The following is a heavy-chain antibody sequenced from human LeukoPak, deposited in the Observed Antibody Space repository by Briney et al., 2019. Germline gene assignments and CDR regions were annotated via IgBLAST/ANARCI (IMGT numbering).Heavy chain of an antibody. D-gene: IGHD2-15*01. CDR3: ARRDCSGGSCYYAFDI. CDR2: IYPGDSDT. CDR1: GYSFTSYW. J-gene: IGHJ3*02. V-gene: IGHV5-51*01. Sequence: GESLKISCKGSGYSFTSYWICWARQMPGKGLECMGIIYPGDSDTRYSPSFQGQVTISADKSISTAYLQWSSLKASDTAMYYCARRDCSGGSCYYAFDIWGQGTMVTVSS.